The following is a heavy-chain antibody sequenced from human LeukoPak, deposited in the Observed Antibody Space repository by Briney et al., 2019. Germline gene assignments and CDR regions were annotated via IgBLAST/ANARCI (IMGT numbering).Heavy chain of an antibody. J-gene: IGHJ3*02. D-gene: IGHD6-19*01. CDR2: ISGSGGST. CDR1: GFTFSGYA. CDR3: AKDRVAVAGQAQDAFDI. V-gene: IGHV3-23*01. Sequence: GGSLRLSCAASGFTFSGYAMSWVRQAPGKGLEWVSAISGSGGSTYYADSVKGRFTISRDNSKNTLYLQMNSLRAEDTAVYYCAKDRVAVAGQAQDAFDIWGQGTMVTVSS.